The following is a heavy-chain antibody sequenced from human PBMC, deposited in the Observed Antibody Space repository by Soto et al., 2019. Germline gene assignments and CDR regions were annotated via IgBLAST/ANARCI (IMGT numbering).Heavy chain of an antibody. J-gene: IGHJ6*02. CDR3: ARWPDGYYYYGIDV. V-gene: IGHV1-8*01. Sequence: QVQLVQSGAEVKKPGASVKVSCKASGYTFTSYDINWVRQATGQGLEGMGWMNPNSGNTGYAQKCQGRVTMTRNTSIGTTYMELSSLRSEDTAVYYCARWPDGYYYYGIDVWGQGTTVTVSS. CDR1: GYTFTSYD. CDR2: MNPNSGNT.